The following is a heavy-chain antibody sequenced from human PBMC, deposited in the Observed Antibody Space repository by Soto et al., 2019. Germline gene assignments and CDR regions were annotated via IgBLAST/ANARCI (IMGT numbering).Heavy chain of an antibody. CDR1: GFTFSSYA. J-gene: IGHJ5*02. Sequence: GGSLRLSCAASGFTFSSYAMHWVRQAPGKGLEWVSVISYDGSNKYYADSVKGRFTISRDSSKNTVYLHMNSLRAEDTALYYCANKAYRTSPFDPWGQGTLVTVSS. D-gene: IGHD2-2*02. V-gene: IGHV3-30-3*01. CDR2: ISYDGSNK. CDR3: ANKAYRTSPFDP.